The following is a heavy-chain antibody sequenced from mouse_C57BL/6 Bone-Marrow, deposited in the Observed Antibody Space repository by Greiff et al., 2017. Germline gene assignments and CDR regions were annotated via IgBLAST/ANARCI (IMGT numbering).Heavy chain of an antibody. CDR1: GYTFTDYY. D-gene: IGHD1-1*02. V-gene: IGHV1-64*01. Sequence: QVHLQQSGAELVTPGASVKLSCKASGYTFTDYYMHWVKQRPGQGLEWIGMIHPNSGGTNYNEKFKGKATLTVDKSSSPAYMPLSSLTSEDSAVYYGRKACYFDNWGQGTTLTVSS. CDR2: IHPNSGGT. J-gene: IGHJ2*01. CDR3: RKACYFDN.